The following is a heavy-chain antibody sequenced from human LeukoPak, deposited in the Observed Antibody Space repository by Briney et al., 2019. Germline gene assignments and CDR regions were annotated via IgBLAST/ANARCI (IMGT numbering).Heavy chain of an antibody. CDR2: IKQDGSEK. CDR1: GFTFSSYW. Sequence: GGSLRLSCAASGFTFSSYWMSWVRQAPGKGLEWVANIKQDGSEKYYVDSVKGRFTISRDNAKNSLYPQMNSLRAEDTAVYYCARDSLRRAGTGWFDPWGQGTLVTVSS. V-gene: IGHV3-7*01. CDR3: ARDSLRRAGTGWFDP. D-gene: IGHD6-19*01. J-gene: IGHJ5*02.